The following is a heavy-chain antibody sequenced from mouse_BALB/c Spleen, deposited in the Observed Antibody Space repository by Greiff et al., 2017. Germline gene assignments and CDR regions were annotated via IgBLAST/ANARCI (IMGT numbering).Heavy chain of an antibody. CDR3: ARRATWFAY. CDR2: ILPGSGST. Sequence: QVQLQQSGAELMKPGASVKISCKATGYTFSSYWIEWVKQRPGHGLEWIGEILPGSGSTNYNEKFKGKATFTADTSSNTAYMQLSSLTSEDSAVYYCARRATWFAYWGQGTLVTVYA. V-gene: IGHV1-9*01. D-gene: IGHD3-1*01. CDR1: GYTFSSYW. J-gene: IGHJ3*01.